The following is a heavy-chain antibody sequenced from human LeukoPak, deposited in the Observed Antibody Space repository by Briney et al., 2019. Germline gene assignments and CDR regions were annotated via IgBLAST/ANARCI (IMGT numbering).Heavy chain of an antibody. CDR1: GGSISSSSYY. CDR3: ARGAHRYYFDY. J-gene: IGHJ4*02. Sequence: PSETPSLTCTVSGGSISSSSYYWGWIRQPPGKGLEWIGSIYYSGSTYYNPSLKSRVTISVDTSKNQFSLKLSSVTAADTAVYYCARGAHRYYFDYWGQGTLVTVSS. V-gene: IGHV4-39*01. CDR2: IYYSGST.